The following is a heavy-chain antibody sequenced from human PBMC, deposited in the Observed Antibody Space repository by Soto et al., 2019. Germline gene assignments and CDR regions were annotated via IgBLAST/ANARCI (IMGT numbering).Heavy chain of an antibody. Sequence: GESLKISCKGSGYSFTSYWIGWVRQMPGKDLEWMGIIYPGDSDTRYSPSFQGQVTISADKSISTAYLQWSSLKASDTAMYYCARHGERVQTGTAPTNNWFDPWGQGTLVTVSS. CDR2: IYPGDSDT. V-gene: IGHV5-51*01. CDR1: GYSFTSYW. J-gene: IGHJ5*02. CDR3: ARHGERVQTGTAPTNNWFDP. D-gene: IGHD1-7*01.